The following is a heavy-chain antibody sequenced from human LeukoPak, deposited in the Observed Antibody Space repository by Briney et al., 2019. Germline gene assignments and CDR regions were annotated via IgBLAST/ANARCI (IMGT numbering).Heavy chain of an antibody. V-gene: IGHV3-7*01. D-gene: IGHD3-10*01. CDR2: IKQDGSEK. J-gene: IGHJ4*02. Sequence: GGSLRLSCAASGFTVSSNYMSWVRQAPGKGLEWVANIKQDGSEKYYVDSVKGRFTISRDNAKNSLYLQMNSLRAEDTAVYYCARVTQWFGELLEDYWGQGTLVTVSS. CDR1: GFTVSSNY. CDR3: ARVTQWFGELLEDY.